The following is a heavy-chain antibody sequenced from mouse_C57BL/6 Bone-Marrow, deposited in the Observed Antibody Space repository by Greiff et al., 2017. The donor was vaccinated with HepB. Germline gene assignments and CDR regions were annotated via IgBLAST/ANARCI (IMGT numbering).Heavy chain of an antibody. D-gene: IGHD1-1*01. Sequence: QVQLQQPGAELVKPGASVKLSCKASGYTFTSYWMHWVKQRPGQGLEWIGMIHPNSGSTNYNEKFKSKATLTVDKSSSTAYMQLSSLTSEDSAVYYCARFPYGSSYLYAMDYWGQGTSVTVSS. J-gene: IGHJ4*01. CDR2: IHPNSGST. CDR1: GYTFTSYW. V-gene: IGHV1-64*01. CDR3: ARFPYGSSYLYAMDY.